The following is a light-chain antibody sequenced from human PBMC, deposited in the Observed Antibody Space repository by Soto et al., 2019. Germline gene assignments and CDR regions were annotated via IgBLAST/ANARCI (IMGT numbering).Light chain of an antibody. CDR2: LAS. J-gene: IGKJ4*01. V-gene: IGKV2-28*01. CDR1: QTLLYRNGNNY. Sequence: DIVMTQSPVSLPVTPGESASISCRSSQTLLYRNGNNYLNWYLQKPGQSPQLLIFLASTRASGVXDXXSGSGSGTDFTLRISRVEAEDVGVYYCMQALQSPATFGGGTKVEIK. CDR3: MQALQSPAT.